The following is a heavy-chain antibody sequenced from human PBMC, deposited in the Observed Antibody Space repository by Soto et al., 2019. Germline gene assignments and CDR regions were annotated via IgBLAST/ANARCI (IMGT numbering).Heavy chain of an antibody. Sequence: GGSLRLSCAASGFTSSSYGMHWVRQAPGKGLEWVAVISYDGSNKYYADSVKGRFTISRDNSKNTLYLQTNSLRAEDTAVYYCARGGGGDYFFYAFDIWGQGTMVTVSS. D-gene: IGHD4-17*01. J-gene: IGHJ3*02. V-gene: IGHV3-30*03. CDR1: GFTSSSYG. CDR3: ARGGGGDYFFYAFDI. CDR2: ISYDGSNK.